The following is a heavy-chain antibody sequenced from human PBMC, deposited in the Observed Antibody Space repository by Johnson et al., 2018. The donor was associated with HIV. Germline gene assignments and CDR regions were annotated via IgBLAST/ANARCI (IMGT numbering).Heavy chain of an antibody. CDR1: GFTFSDYY. CDR2: ISSNGDST. Sequence: VQLVESGGGLVKPGGSLRLSCAASGFTFSDYYMSWIRQAPGKGLEWVSYISSNGDSTYYANSVKGRFTISRDNSKNTLYLQMGSLRTEDMAVYYCATGGSIGYFDIWGQGTMVTVSS. J-gene: IGHJ3*02. V-gene: IGHV3-64*01. CDR3: ATGGSIGYFDI. D-gene: IGHD2-2*03.